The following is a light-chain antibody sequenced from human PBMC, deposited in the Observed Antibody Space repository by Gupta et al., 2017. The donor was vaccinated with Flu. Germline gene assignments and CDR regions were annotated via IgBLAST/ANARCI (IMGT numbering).Light chain of an antibody. J-gene: IGKJ5*01. Sequence: EIVLTQSPGTLSLSPGERATLSCRASQSVSSSYLAWYQQKPGQAPRLLIDGASSRATGIPDRFSGSGSGTDFTLTISRLEPEDFAVYYCQQYGSSLFGQGTRLEIK. CDR2: GAS. CDR3: QQYGSSL. CDR1: QSVSSSY. V-gene: IGKV3-20*01.